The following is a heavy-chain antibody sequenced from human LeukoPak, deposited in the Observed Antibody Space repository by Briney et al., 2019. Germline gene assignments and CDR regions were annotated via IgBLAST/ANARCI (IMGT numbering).Heavy chain of an antibody. CDR1: GGSISSYY. J-gene: IGHJ6*03. V-gene: IGHV4-59*01. Sequence: PSETLSLTCTVSGGSISSYYWSWIRQPPGKGLEWIGYIYYSGSTNYNPSLKSRVTISVDTSKNQFSLKLSSVTAADTAVCYCARIRPPDYYYYYYMDVWGKGTTVTVSS. CDR3: ARIRPPDYYYYYYMDV. CDR2: IYYSGST.